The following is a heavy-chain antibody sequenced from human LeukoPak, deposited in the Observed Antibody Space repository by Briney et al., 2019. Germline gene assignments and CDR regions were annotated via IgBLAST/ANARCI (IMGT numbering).Heavy chain of an antibody. CDR2: TYYRANWNN. D-gene: IGHD3-10*01. CDR3: ARARLHHNYGSGTSFDY. CDR1: GDSVFSNSAA. V-gene: IGHV6-1*01. Sequence: SQTLSLTCAISGDSVFSNSAAWNWIRQSPSRGLEWLGRTYYRANWNNDYAEYVNSRITIKPDTSKNQFSLHLNSVTPEDTAVYYCARARLHHNYGSGTSFDYWGQGTLVTVSA. J-gene: IGHJ4*02.